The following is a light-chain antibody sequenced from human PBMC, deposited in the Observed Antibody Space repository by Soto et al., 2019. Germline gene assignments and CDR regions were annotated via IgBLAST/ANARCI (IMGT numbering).Light chain of an antibody. CDR1: QTIGSTY. CDR3: QQYNNWPIT. CDR2: GTS. V-gene: IGKV3-20*01. J-gene: IGKJ5*01. Sequence: EIVLTQSPGALSLSPGDTATRCCRASQTIGSTYLAWYQQKPGQAPRLLIFGTSSRATGIPDRFSGSGSGTDFTLTISSLQSEDFAVYYCQQYNNWPITFGQGTRLEI.